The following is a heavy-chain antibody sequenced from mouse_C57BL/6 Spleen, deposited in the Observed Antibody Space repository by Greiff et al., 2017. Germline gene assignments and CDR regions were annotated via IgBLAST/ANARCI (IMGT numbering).Heavy chain of an antibody. CDR3: TITTVVAVKFDY. Sequence: QVQLQQSGPELVKPGASVKISCKASGYAFSSSWMNWVKQRPGKGLEWIGRIYPGDGDTNYNGKFKGKAILTADKSSSTAYMELRSLTSEDSAVYYCTITTVVAVKFDYWGQGTTLTVSS. J-gene: IGHJ2*01. CDR2: IYPGDGDT. V-gene: IGHV1-82*01. D-gene: IGHD1-1*01. CDR1: GYAFSSSW.